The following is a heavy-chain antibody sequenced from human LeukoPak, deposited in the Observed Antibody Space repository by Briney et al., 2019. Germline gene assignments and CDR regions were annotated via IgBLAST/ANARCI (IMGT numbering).Heavy chain of an antibody. CDR1: GGSISSGGYY. CDR3: ARDGYSSSASWWYFDL. CDR2: IYYSGST. D-gene: IGHD6-6*01. J-gene: IGHJ2*01. V-gene: IGHV4-31*03. Sequence: PSDTLSLTCTVSGGSISSGGYYWSWIRQHPGKGLEWIGYIYYSGSTYYNPSLKSRVTISVDTSKNQFSLKLSSVTAADTAVYYCARDGYSSSASWWYFDLWGRGTLVTVSS.